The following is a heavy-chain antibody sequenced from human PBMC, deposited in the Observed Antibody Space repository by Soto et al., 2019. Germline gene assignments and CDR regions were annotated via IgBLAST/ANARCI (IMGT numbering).Heavy chain of an antibody. V-gene: IGHV5-51*01. CDR2: IYPGDSDT. Sequence: PGASLKISCKGSGYSFVSYWIAWVRQMPGKGLEWMGSIYPGDSDTTYSPSIQGQVTISADKSSTTVYLQWNTLKASDTAMYYCAKTDGYEVEYWGQGTQVTVSS. J-gene: IGHJ4*02. CDR3: AKTDGYEVEY. D-gene: IGHD5-18*01. CDR1: GYSFVSYW.